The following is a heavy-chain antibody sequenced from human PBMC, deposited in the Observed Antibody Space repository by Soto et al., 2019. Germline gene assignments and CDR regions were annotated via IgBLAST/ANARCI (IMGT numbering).Heavy chain of an antibody. V-gene: IGHV3-30*18. CDR1: GFTFSSYG. Sequence: GGSLRLSCAASGFTFSSYGMHWVRQAPGKGLEWVAVISYDGSNKYYADSVKGRFTISRDNSKNTLYLQMNSLRAEDTAVYYCAKDGVYTEMATITGFDYWGQGTLVTVSS. CDR2: ISYDGSNK. D-gene: IGHD5-12*01. J-gene: IGHJ4*02. CDR3: AKDGVYTEMATITGFDY.